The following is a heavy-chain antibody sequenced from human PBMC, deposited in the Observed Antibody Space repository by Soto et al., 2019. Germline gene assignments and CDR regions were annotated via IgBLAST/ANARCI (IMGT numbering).Heavy chain of an antibody. CDR3: ARDQFTMFGLVTHRLYYYGMDV. Sequence: QVQLVQSGAEVKKPGASVKVSCKASGYTFTSYGISWVRQAPGQGLEWMGWISADNGNTNYAQKLQGRVTMTTDTSTSTAYIELRNLKSDDTDVYYCARDQFTMFGLVTHRLYYYGMDVWGQGTTVTVSS. J-gene: IGHJ6*02. CDR1: GYTFTSYG. V-gene: IGHV1-18*01. CDR2: ISADNGNT. D-gene: IGHD3-3*01.